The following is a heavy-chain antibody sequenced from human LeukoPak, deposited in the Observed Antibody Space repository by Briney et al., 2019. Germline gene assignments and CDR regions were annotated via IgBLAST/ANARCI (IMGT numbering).Heavy chain of an antibody. CDR2: INHSGST. Sequence: PSQTLSLTCAVYGGSFSGYYWSWIRQPPGKGLEWIGEINHSGSTNYNPSLKSRVTISVDTSKNQFSLKLSSVTAADTAVYYCARARSIAARPTLVGWFDPWGQGTLVTVSS. J-gene: IGHJ5*02. CDR1: GGSFSGYY. D-gene: IGHD6-6*01. V-gene: IGHV4-34*01. CDR3: ARARSIAARPTLVGWFDP.